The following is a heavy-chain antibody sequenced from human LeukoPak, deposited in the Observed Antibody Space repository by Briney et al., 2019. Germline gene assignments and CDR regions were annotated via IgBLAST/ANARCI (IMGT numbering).Heavy chain of an antibody. CDR3: ASLPGTNY. D-gene: IGHD3-10*01. CDR2: IYSGGNT. V-gene: IGHV3-66*01. CDR1: GFTVSSNY. J-gene: IGHJ4*02. Sequence: GGSLRLSCAASGFTVSSNYMTWVRQAPGKGPEWVSVIYSGGNTYYADSVKGRFTISRDNSKNTLYLQMNSLRAEDTAVYYCASLPGTNYWGQGTLVTVSS.